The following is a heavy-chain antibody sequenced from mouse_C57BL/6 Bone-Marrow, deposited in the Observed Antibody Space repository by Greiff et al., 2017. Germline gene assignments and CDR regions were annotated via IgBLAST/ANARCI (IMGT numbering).Heavy chain of an antibody. V-gene: IGHV1-81*01. CDR2: IYPRSGNT. Sequence: VQLQQSGAELARPGASVKLSCKASGYTFTSYGLSWVKQRTGQGLEWIGEIYPRSGNTYYNEKFNGKATLTADKSSRTAYMELRSLTSEDSAVYFCAREATTVVARYAMDYWGQGTSVTVSS. J-gene: IGHJ4*01. CDR1: GYTFTSYG. CDR3: AREATTVVARYAMDY. D-gene: IGHD1-1*01.